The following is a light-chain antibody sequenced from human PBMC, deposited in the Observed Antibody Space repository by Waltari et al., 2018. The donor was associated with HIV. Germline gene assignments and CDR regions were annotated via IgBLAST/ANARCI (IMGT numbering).Light chain of an antibody. CDR3: QTWDNNAGV. V-gene: IGLV3-1*01. CDR1: NLGEKL. J-gene: IGLJ2*01. Sequence: SYELTQPPSVSVAPGQTVRVTCSGDNLGEKLVCWYQKKPGQSPLLLIYADSKRPSGIPDRFAASNSGNTATLAISEAQAMDEAVYYCQTWDNNAGVFGGGTKLTVL. CDR2: ADS.